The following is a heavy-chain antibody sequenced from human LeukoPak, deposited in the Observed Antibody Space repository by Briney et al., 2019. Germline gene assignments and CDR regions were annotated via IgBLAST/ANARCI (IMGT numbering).Heavy chain of an antibody. CDR1: GFTFSSYG. D-gene: IGHD5-12*01. J-gene: IGHJ4*02. CDR2: ISYDGSNK. Sequence: PGGSLRLSCAASGFTFSSYGMHWVRQAPGKGLEWVAVISYDGSNKYYADSVKGRFTISGDNSKNTLYLQMNSLRAEDTAVYYCAKEVATLEDYWGQGTLVTVSS. V-gene: IGHV3-30*18. CDR3: AKEVATLEDY.